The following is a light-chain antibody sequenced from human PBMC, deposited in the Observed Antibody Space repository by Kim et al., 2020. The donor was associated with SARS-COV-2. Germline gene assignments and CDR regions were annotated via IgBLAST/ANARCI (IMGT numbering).Light chain of an antibody. V-gene: IGLV7-46*01. CDR3: LLSYSGARV. Sequence: GGTVTRTCGSSPGAVTSGHYPYWFQQKPGQAPRTLIYETSNKYSWTPARFSGSLLGGKAALTLSGAQPEDEAEYYCLLSYSGARVFGTGTKVTVL. CDR2: ETS. J-gene: IGLJ1*01. CDR1: PGAVTSGHY.